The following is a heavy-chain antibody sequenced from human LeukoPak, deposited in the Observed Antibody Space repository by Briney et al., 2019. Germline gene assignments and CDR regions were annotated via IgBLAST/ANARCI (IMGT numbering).Heavy chain of an antibody. Sequence: GGSLRLSCAASGFTFSSYSMNWVRQAPGKGLEWVSYISSSSSTIYYADSVKGRFTISRDNAKNSLYLQMNSLRAEDTAVYYCARGYGIWSAYHTSTGYFHLWGQGTLVTVSS. CDR2: ISSSSSTI. D-gene: IGHD3-3*01. CDR3: ARGYGIWSAYHTSTGYFHL. V-gene: IGHV3-48*01. CDR1: GFTFSSYS. J-gene: IGHJ1*01.